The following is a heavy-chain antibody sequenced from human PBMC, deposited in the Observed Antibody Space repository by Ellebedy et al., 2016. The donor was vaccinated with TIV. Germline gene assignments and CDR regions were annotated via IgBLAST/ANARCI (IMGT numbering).Heavy chain of an antibody. Sequence: GESLKISCAAFGFNFSTYAMTWVRQAPGKGLEWVSAMSASGGNTDYADSVKGRFTISRDNSKNTVYLQMNSLRAEDTAVYYCARAQSWGQGTLVTVSS. CDR1: GFNFSTYA. CDR2: MSASGGNT. V-gene: IGHV3-23*01. CDR3: ARAQS. J-gene: IGHJ5*02.